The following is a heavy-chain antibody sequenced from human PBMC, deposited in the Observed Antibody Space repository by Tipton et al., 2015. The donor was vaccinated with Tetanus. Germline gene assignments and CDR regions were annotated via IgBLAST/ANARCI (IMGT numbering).Heavy chain of an antibody. J-gene: IGHJ3*02. CDR3: AKAMNDLRYALDI. D-gene: IGHD1-1*01. V-gene: IGHV3-30*18. Sequence: SLRLSCSASGFTLSSFGMHWVRQAPGKGLEWVAVTSYDGSSEYYADSVKGRFTISRDDSKNTLYLQMNSLRAEDTAIYYCAKAMNDLRYALDIWGQGTLVTVAS. CDR1: GFTLSSFG. CDR2: TSYDGSSE.